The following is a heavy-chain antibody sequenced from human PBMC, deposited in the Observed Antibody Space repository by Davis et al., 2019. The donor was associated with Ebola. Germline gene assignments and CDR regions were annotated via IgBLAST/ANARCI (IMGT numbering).Heavy chain of an antibody. V-gene: IGHV4-34*01. J-gene: IGHJ4*02. CDR2: INHSGST. D-gene: IGHD3-22*01. Sequence: SETLSLTCAVYGGSFSGYYWSWIRQLPGKGLEWIGEINHSGSTNYNPSLKSRVTISVDTSKNQFSLKLTSVTAADTAVYYCARGGDDSSGYSNDYWGQGTLVTVSS. CDR3: ARGGDDSSGYSNDY. CDR1: GGSFSGYY.